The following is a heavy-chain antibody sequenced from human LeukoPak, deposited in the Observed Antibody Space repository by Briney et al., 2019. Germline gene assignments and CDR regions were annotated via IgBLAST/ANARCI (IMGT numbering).Heavy chain of an antibody. CDR1: GGSFSGYY. J-gene: IGHJ4*02. CDR3: ARSDGVAGTPAIDY. V-gene: IGHV4-34*01. Sequence: SETLSLTCAVYGGSFSGYYWSWIRQPPGKGVEWIGEINHSGSTNYNPSLKSRVTISVDTSKNQFSLKLSSVTAADTAVYYCARSDGVAGTPAIDYWGQGTLVTVSS. D-gene: IGHD6-19*01. CDR2: INHSGST.